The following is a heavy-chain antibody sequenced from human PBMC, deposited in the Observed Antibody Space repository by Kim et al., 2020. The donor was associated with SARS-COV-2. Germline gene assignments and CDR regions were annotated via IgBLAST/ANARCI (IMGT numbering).Heavy chain of an antibody. CDR3: AIVRSTWYVQY. V-gene: IGHV4-61*08. CDR1: GDSVTSHDYF. CDR2: MHSSGNP. Sequence: SETLSLTCSVSGDSVTSHDYFCSWIRQPPGKGLEWIGYMHSSGNPNYNLSLKRRVTISVDMSKNQFSLKLRSVTAADTAMYYCAIVRSTWYVQYWGQGTLVTVSS. D-gene: IGHD3-16*02. J-gene: IGHJ1*01.